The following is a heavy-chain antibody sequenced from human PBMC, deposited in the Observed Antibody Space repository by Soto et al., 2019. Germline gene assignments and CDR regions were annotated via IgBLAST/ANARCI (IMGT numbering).Heavy chain of an antibody. CDR1: GFTFSRYA. CDR2: ISYDGSNK. V-gene: IGHV3-30-3*01. CDR3: GNLLSNYGDLYYYYGMDV. D-gene: IGHD4-4*01. J-gene: IGHJ6*02. Sequence: RRCCADSGFTFSRYAMHWVRQAPGQGLEGVAVISYDGSNKYYADSVKRRLTISRDNSKNTLYLQMNSLRAEDTAVYYCGNLLSNYGDLYYYYGMDVWGQGTTVTVSS.